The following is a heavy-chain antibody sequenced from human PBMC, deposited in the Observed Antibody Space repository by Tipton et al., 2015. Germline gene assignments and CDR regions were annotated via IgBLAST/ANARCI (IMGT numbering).Heavy chain of an antibody. D-gene: IGHD6-19*01. J-gene: IGHJ5*02. Sequence: QSGAEVKKPGSTVRVSCKASGGTFSSYAIGWVRQAPGQGLEWMGTIIPIFGTTNYAQKFQGRVTITADESTSTAYMELSSLRSEDTAVYYCARDNWQWLASGGWFDPWGQGTLVTVSS. CDR2: IIPIFGTT. CDR1: GGTFSSYA. V-gene: IGHV1-69*15. CDR3: ARDNWQWLASGGWFDP.